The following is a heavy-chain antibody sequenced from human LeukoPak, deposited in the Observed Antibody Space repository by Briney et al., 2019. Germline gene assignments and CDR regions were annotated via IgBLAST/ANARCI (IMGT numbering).Heavy chain of an antibody. V-gene: IGHV4-4*09. CDR2: IYTSGST. CDR3: ARGGSSSSH. CDR1: GVSISSYY. Sequence: KPSETLSLTCTVSGVSISSYYWSWIRQPPGKGLEWIGYIYTSGSTNYNPSLKSRVTISVDTSKNQFSLKLSSVTAADTAVYYCARGGSSSSHWGQGTLVTVSS. J-gene: IGHJ4*02. D-gene: IGHD6-6*01.